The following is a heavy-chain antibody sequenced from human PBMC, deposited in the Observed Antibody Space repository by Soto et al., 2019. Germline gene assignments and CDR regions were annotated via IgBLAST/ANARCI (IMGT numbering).Heavy chain of an antibody. J-gene: IGHJ4*02. CDR3: AIEEYYYGSGAFFDY. D-gene: IGHD3-10*01. CDR1: GGTFSSYT. CDR2: IIPILGIA. Sequence: SVKVSCKASGGTFSSYTISWGRQAPGQGLEWMGRIIPILGIANYAQKFQGRVTITADKSTSTAYMELSSLRSEDTAMYSCAIEEYYYGSGAFFDYWGQGTLVTVSS. V-gene: IGHV1-69*04.